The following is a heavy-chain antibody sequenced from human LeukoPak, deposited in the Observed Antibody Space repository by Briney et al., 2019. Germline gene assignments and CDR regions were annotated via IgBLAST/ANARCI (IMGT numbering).Heavy chain of an antibody. V-gene: IGHV3-23*01. CDR3: ARDFLHLGG. Sequence: GGSLRLSCAASGFTFSSSAMNWVRQAPGKGLEWVSTISGSGDRTYYADSVKGRFTISRDNSKNTLFLQMNSLRAEDTAVYYCARDFLHLGGWGQGTMVTVSS. J-gene: IGHJ3*01. D-gene: IGHD3-16*01. CDR1: GFTFSSSA. CDR2: ISGSGDRT.